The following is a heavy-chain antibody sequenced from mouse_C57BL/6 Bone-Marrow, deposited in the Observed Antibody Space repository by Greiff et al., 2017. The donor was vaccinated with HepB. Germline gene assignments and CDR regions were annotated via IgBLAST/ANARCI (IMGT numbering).Heavy chain of an antibody. CDR1: GFTFSDYG. CDR3: ARRHYGKGDAMDY. CDR2: ISSGSSTI. Sequence: EVQRVESGGGLVKPGGSLKLSCAASGFTFSDYGMHWVRQAPEKGLEWVAYISSGSSTIYYADTVKGRFTISRDNAKNTLFLQMTSLRSEDTAMYYCARRHYGKGDAMDYWGQGTSVTVSS. J-gene: IGHJ4*01. D-gene: IGHD1-1*01. V-gene: IGHV5-17*01.